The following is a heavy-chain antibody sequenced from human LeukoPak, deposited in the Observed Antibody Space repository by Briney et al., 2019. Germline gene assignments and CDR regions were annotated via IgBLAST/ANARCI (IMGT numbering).Heavy chain of an antibody. V-gene: IGHV4-59*08. J-gene: IGHJ4*02. CDR1: SDSISSYY. CDR2: IYYSGST. D-gene: IGHD3-9*01. CDR3: ARVPHYDILTGRGHFDY. Sequence: SETLSLTCTVSSDSISSYYWSWIRQPPGKGLEWIGFIYYSGSTNYNPSLKSRVTISVDTSKNQFSLKLSSVTAADTAVYYCARVPHYDILTGRGHFDYWGQGTLVTVSS.